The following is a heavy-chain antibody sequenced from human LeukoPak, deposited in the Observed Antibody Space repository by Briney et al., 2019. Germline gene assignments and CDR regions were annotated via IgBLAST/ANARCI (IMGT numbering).Heavy chain of an antibody. D-gene: IGHD3-22*01. CDR2: ISSSSSYI. CDR3: ARANNYYDSSGYYDY. V-gene: IGHV3-21*04. Sequence: GGSLRLSCAASGFIFSSYSMNWVRQAPGKGLEWVSSISSSSSYIYYADSVKGRFTISRDNAKNSLYLQMNSLRAEDTAVYYCARANNYYDSSGYYDYWGQGTLVTVSS. CDR1: GFIFSSYS. J-gene: IGHJ4*02.